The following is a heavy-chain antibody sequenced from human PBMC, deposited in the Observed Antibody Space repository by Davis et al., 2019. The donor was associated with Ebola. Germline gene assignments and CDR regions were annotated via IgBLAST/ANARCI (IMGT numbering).Heavy chain of an antibody. V-gene: IGHV1-2*02. CDR1: GYTFTGYY. CDR3: ARDQRILYPDYYGMDV. Sequence: ASVKVSCKASGYTFTGYYMHWVRQAPGQGLEWMGWINPNSGGTNYAQKFQGRVTMTRDTSISTAYMELSRLRSDDTAVYYCARDQRILYPDYYGMDVWGQGTTVTVSS. J-gene: IGHJ6*02. D-gene: IGHD2-15*01. CDR2: INPNSGGT.